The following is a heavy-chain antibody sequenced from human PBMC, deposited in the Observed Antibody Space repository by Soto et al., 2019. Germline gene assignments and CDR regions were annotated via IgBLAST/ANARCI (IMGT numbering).Heavy chain of an antibody. CDR1: GGSISSSSYY. J-gene: IGHJ5*02. CDR2: IYYSGST. V-gene: IGHV4-39*01. D-gene: IGHD3-10*01. Sequence: TSETLSLTCTFSGGSISSSSYYLGWIRQPPGKGLEWIGSIYYSGSTYYNPSLKSRVTISVDTSKNQFSLKLSSVTAADTAVYYCARPLFLVRGVIGWFDPWGQGTLVTVSS. CDR3: ARPLFLVRGVIGWFDP.